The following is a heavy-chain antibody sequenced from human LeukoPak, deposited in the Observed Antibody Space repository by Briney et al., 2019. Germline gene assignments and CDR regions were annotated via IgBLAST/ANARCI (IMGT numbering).Heavy chain of an antibody. CDR1: GFTFSSYE. D-gene: IGHD6-13*01. J-gene: IGHJ4*02. V-gene: IGHV3-48*03. CDR2: ISSSGSTI. CDR3: ASTGIAAPSDY. Sequence: GGSLRLPCAASGFTFSSYEMNWVRQAPGKGLEWVSYISSSGSTIYYADSVKGRFTISRDNAKNSLYLQMNSLRAEDTAVYYCASTGIAAPSDYWGQGTLVTVSS.